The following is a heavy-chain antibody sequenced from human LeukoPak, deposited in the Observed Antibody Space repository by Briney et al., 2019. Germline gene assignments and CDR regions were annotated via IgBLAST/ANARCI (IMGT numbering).Heavy chain of an antibody. CDR3: AKARVEQWLVSPFDY. Sequence: PGRSLRLSCAASGFTFDDYAMHWVRQAPGKGLEWVSGISWNSGSIGYADSVKGRFTISRDNAKNSLYLQMNSLRAEDTALYYCAKARVEQWLVSPFDYWGQGTLVTVSS. J-gene: IGHJ4*02. CDR2: ISWNSGSI. D-gene: IGHD6-19*01. CDR1: GFTFDDYA. V-gene: IGHV3-9*01.